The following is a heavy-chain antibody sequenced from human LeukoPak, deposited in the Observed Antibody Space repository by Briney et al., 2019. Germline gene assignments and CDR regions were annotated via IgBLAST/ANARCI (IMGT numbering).Heavy chain of an antibody. CDR1: GFTFGDFG. Sequence: SLRLSCAAAGFTFGDFGMHWVRQAPGKGLEWVALIWKDGSDEFYADSVKGRFTISRDNSRNTLSLQMNSLRGEDTAVYYCAREEAFQLEASLDQWGQGTLVTVSS. CDR2: IWKDGSDE. D-gene: IGHD3-3*01. J-gene: IGHJ4*02. V-gene: IGHV3-33*01. CDR3: AREEAFQLEASLDQ.